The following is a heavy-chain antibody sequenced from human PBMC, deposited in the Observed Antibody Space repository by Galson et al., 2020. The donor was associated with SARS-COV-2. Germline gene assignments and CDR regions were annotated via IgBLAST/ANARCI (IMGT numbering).Heavy chain of an antibody. V-gene: IGHV3-11*01. D-gene: IGHD2-2*01. J-gene: IGHJ6*02. CDR3: VTSAYGSSTFYEHYAAYDMDV. CDR1: GFIFGNYY. Sequence: TGGSLRLSCAASGFIFGNYYMNWIRQAPGKGLEWVSYISGTGSTMYYAGFVKGRFTVSRDNAKNSLYLQMNSLRADDTAVYHCVTSAYGSSTFYEHYAAYDMDVWGQGTTVTVSS. CDR2: ISGTGSTM.